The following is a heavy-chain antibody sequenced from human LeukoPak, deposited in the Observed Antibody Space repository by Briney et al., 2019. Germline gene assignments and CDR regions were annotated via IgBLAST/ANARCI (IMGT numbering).Heavy chain of an antibody. D-gene: IGHD2-2*01. V-gene: IGHV1-18*01. CDR3: ARDIVVVPAAMPGITGTIGH. Sequence: GASVKVSCKASGYTFTSYGISWVRQAPGQGLEWMGWISAYNGNTNYAQKLQGRVTMTTDTSTSTAYMELRSLRSDDTAVYYCARDIVVVPAAMPGITGTIGHWGQGTLVTVSS. J-gene: IGHJ4*02. CDR1: GYTFTSYG. CDR2: ISAYNGNT.